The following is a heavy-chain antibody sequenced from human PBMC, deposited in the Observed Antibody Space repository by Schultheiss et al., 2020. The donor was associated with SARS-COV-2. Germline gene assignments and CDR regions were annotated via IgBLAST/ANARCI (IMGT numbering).Heavy chain of an antibody. J-gene: IGHJ6*02. CDR1: GYSFTNYG. CDR2: ISAYNGNT. V-gene: IGHV1-18*01. Sequence: ASVKVSCKASGYSFTNYGISWVRQAPGQGLEWMGWISAYNGNTNYAQKLQGRVTMTTDTSTSTAYMELRSLRSDDTAVYYCARVGTTLNDYYYYGMDVWGQGTTVTVSS. CDR3: ARVGTTLNDYYYYGMDV. D-gene: IGHD1-7*01.